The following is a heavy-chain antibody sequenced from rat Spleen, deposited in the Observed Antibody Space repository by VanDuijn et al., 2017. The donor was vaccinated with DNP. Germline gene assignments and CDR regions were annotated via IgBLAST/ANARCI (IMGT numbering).Heavy chain of an antibody. J-gene: IGHJ2*01. D-gene: IGHD4-3*01. CDR2: ITYDGLST. V-gene: IGHV5-7*01. CDR3: VRWNSGHFDY. Sequence: EVKLVESGGGLVQPGRSLKLSCAASGFTFSDYNMVWVRQAPKKGLEWVATITYDGLSTNYRDSVKGRFTISRDNAKSTLYLQMNSLRSEDMATYYCVRWNSGHFDYWGQGVMVTVSS. CDR1: GFTFSDYN.